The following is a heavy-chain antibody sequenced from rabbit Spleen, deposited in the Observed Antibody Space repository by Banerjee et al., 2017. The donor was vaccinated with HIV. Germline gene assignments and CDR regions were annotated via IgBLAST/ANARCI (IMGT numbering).Heavy chain of an antibody. D-gene: IGHD1-1*01. CDR2: INAVTGKA. Sequence: QEQLVESGGGLVQPEGSLTLSCTASGFSFSNKAVMCWVRQAPGKGLEWIACINAVTGKADYANWPKGRFTISKTSSTTVTLQMTSLTAADTATYFCARNYVNAFDTWGPGTLVTV. V-gene: IGHV1S45*01. J-gene: IGHJ2*01. CDR1: GFSFSNKAV. CDR3: ARNYVNAFDT.